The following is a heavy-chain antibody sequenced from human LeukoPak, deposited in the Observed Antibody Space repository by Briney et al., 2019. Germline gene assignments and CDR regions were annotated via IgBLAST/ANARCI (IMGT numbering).Heavy chain of an antibody. V-gene: IGHV3-23*01. Sequence: GGSPRLSCAASGFIFSSYAMTWVRQAPGKGLEWVSAISGSGGSTYYADSVKGRFTISRDNSKNTLCLQMTSMRAEDTAVYYCANVPANYAFDIWGQGTMVTVSS. CDR3: ANVPANYAFDI. J-gene: IGHJ3*02. CDR2: ISGSGGST. CDR1: GFIFSSYA.